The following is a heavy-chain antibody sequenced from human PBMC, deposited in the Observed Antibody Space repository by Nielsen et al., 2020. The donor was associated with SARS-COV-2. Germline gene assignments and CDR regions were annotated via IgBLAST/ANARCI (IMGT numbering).Heavy chain of an antibody. CDR3: ARESRPGWNFDY. J-gene: IGHJ4*02. V-gene: IGHV3-30*04. Sequence: GESLKISFAASGFTFSSYAMHWVRQAPGKGLEWVAVISYDGSNKYYADSVKGRFTISRDNSKNTLYLQMNSLRAEDTAVYYCARESRPGWNFDYWGQGTLVTVSS. D-gene: IGHD6-19*01. CDR2: ISYDGSNK. CDR1: GFTFSSYA.